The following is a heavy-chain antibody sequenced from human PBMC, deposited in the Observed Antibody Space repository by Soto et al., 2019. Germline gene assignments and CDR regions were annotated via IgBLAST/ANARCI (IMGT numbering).Heavy chain of an antibody. J-gene: IGHJ4*02. V-gene: IGHV1-69*13. D-gene: IGHD5-18*01. CDR1: GGPFISYA. CDR3: ARAGGYSYGYGY. CDR2: IIPIFGTA. Sequence: GXSVKVSCKASGGPFISYAIIWVRQAPGQGLEWMGGIIPIFGTANYAQKFQGRVTITADESTSTAYMELSSLRSEDTAVYYCARAGGYSYGYGYWGQGTLVTVSS.